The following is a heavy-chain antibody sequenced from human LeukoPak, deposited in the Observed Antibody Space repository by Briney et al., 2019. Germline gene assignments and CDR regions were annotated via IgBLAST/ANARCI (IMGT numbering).Heavy chain of an antibody. CDR2: ISGSGGST. D-gene: IGHD3-10*01. J-gene: IGHJ6*03. CDR1: GFTFSSYA. Sequence: GGSLRLSCACSGFTFSSYAMSWVRHAPGNGLEWVSDISGSGGSTYYPNSVTAQFTLSRDNSNNTMYLQMNSLGAEDTAVYYCEKEAAFLWAGELSGYYYMDVWGKGTIVTVSS. CDR3: EKEAAFLWAGELSGYYYMDV. V-gene: IGHV3-23*01.